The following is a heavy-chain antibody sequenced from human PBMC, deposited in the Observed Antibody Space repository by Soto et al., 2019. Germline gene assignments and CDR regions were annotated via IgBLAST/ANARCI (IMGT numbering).Heavy chain of an antibody. CDR1: GGSISSGGYS. J-gene: IGHJ4*02. D-gene: IGHD4-17*01. CDR2: IYHSGST. V-gene: IGHV4-30-2*01. Sequence: QLQLQESGSGLVKPSQTLSLTCAVSGGSISSGGYSWSWIRQPPGEGLEWIGYIYHSGSTYYNPSPKSRIXXXVXGSKNQLSLKLSSVTAADTAVYSCASGMTTVTTFDYWGQGTLVTVSS. CDR3: ASGMTTVTTFDY.